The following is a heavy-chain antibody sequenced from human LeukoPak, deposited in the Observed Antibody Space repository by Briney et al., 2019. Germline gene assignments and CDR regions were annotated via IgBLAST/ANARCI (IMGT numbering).Heavy chain of an antibody. CDR2: INQDGSAK. J-gene: IGHJ4*02. CDR1: GFTFSSYW. CDR3: ARQPFDY. V-gene: IGHV3-7*03. Sequence: PGGSLRLSCAASGFTFSSYWMSWVRQAPGKGLEWVANINQDGSAKYYVDFVKGRFTISRDNAKNSLYLQMSSLRADDTALYYCARQPFDYWGQGTLVTVSS.